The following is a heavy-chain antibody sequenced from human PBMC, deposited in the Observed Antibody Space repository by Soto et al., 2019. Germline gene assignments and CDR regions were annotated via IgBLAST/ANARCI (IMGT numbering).Heavy chain of an antibody. CDR1: GYSFTSYW. CDR3: ARPWRGMAGGMDV. D-gene: IGHD3-16*01. Sequence: HWVSLKVSCQGCGYSFTSYWICWVRQMPGKGLEWMGIIYPGDSDTRYSPSFQGQVTISADKSISTAYLQWSSLKASDTAMYYCARPWRGMAGGMDVWGQGTTVTVSS. CDR2: IYPGDSDT. J-gene: IGHJ6*02. V-gene: IGHV5-51*01.